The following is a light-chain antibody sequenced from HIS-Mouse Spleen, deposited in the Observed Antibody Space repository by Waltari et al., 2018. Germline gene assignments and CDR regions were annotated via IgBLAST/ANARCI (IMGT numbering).Light chain of an antibody. CDR2: GAS. Sequence: EIVLTQSPGTLSLSPGERATLSCRASQSVSSSYLAWYQQKPGQATRLLIYGASSRATGIPDRFSGSGSGTDFTLNISRLEPEDFAVYYCQQYGSSPPYTFGQGTKLEIK. J-gene: IGKJ2*01. V-gene: IGKV3-20*01. CDR1: QSVSSSY. CDR3: QQYGSSPPYT.